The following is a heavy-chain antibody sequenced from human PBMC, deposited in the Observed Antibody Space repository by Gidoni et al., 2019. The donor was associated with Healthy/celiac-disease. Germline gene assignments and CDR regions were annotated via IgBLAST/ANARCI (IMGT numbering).Heavy chain of an antibody. V-gene: IGHV4-34*01. CDR1: GGSFSGYY. D-gene: IGHD5-12*01. Sequence: QVQLQQWGAGLLKPSETLSLTCAVYGGSFSGYYWSWIRQPPGKGLEWIGEINHSGSTNYNPSLKSRVTISVDTSKNQFSLKLSSVTAADTAVYYCARGSSGNIVDTTTNDYWGQGTLVTVSS. J-gene: IGHJ4*02. CDR3: ARGSSGNIVDTTTNDY. CDR2: INHSGST.